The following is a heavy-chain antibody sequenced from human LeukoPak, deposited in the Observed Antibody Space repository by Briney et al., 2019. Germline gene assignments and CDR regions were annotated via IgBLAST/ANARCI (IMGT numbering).Heavy chain of an antibody. D-gene: IGHD4-17*01. CDR1: GFSLSTSGVG. J-gene: IGHJ3*02. Sequence: SGPTLVDPTQPLTLTCTFSGFSLSTSGVGVGWIRQPPGKALEWLALIYWNDDKRYSPSLKSRLTITKDTSKNQVVLTMTNMNPVDTATYYCAHSGTVTTPHDAFDIWGQGTMVTASS. CDR3: AHSGTVTTPHDAFDI. V-gene: IGHV2-5*01. CDR2: IYWNDDK.